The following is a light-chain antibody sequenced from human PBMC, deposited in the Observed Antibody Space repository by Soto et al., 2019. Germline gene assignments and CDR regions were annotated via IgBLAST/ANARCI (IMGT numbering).Light chain of an antibody. V-gene: IGKV1-5*03. J-gene: IGKJ5*01. CDR1: QGISSS. CDR3: QQFTEYPVT. Sequence: IRMTQSPSTLSASIGDRVTITCRASQGISSSLAWYQQKPGKAPKLLIYKTSTLESGVPSRFSGSGSGTEFTLTINYLQPDDSATYYCQQFTEYPVTFGQGTRREIK. CDR2: KTS.